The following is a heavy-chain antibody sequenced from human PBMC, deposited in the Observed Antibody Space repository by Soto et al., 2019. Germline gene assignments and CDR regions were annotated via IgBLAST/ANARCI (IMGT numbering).Heavy chain of an antibody. D-gene: IGHD5-12*01. Sequence: GESLKISCKGSGYSFTKYWIGWVRQMPGKGLEGMAIIDPDESDTRYSPSFQGQVTISADKSISTAYLQWSSLKASDTAMYYCVRMGFSGGGYLSYYYYGMDIWGQGTTVTVSS. CDR1: GYSFTKYW. J-gene: IGHJ6*02. CDR3: VRMGFSGGGYLSYYYYGMDI. CDR2: IDPDESDT. V-gene: IGHV5-51*01.